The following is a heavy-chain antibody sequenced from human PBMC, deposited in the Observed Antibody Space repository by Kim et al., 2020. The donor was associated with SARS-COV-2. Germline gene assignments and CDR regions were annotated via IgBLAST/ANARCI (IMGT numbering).Heavy chain of an antibody. CDR3: ARGLAVAGGY. CDR2: NT. V-gene: IGHV1-8*01. Sequence: NTGYAQKFQGRVTMTRNTSISTAYMELSSLRSEDTAVYYCARGLAVAGGYWGQGTLVTVSS. J-gene: IGHJ4*02. D-gene: IGHD6-19*01.